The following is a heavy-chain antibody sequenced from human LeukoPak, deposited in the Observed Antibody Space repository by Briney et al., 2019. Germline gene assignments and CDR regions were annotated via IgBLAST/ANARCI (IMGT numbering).Heavy chain of an antibody. V-gene: IGHV4-39*01. CDR1: GGSISGSSYY. CDR2: IHKSGNT. CDR3: ARLVTAATGNCFDP. D-gene: IGHD1-7*01. Sequence: TSETLSLTCTVSGGSISGSSYYWAWIRHPPGKGREWIGSIHKSGNTYYTASLKSRVTISVDTSKNRFSLKLTSATATDTAVYYCARLVTAATGNCFDPWGQGTLVTVSS. J-gene: IGHJ5*02.